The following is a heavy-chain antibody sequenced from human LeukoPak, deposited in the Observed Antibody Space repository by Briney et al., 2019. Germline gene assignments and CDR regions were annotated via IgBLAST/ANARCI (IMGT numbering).Heavy chain of an antibody. D-gene: IGHD3-10*01. Sequence: SETLSLTCAVYGGSFSGYYWSWIRQPPGKGLEWIGYIYHSGSTNYNPSLKSRVTISVDTSKNEFSLKLTSVTAADTAVYYCAREANYYGSGSYFEGTFDYWGQGSLVTVSS. CDR3: AREANYYGSGSYFEGTFDY. J-gene: IGHJ4*02. CDR2: IYHSGST. CDR1: GGSFSGYY. V-gene: IGHV4-59*01.